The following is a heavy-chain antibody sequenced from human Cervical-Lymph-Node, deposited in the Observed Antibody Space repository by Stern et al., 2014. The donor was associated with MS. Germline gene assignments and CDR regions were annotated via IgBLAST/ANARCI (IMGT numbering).Heavy chain of an antibody. CDR1: GGTFSSTG. V-gene: IGHV1-69*01. Sequence: LVQSGAEVKRPGSSVRVSCEVFGGTFSSTGINWVRQAPGRGLEWVGGIIPIFGPKYAPEFLGTVTISADESASTAYLDLRSLISADTAVFYCVGPDFHLWGQGTLVTVSS. J-gene: IGHJ5*02. CDR3: VGPDFHL. CDR2: IIPIFGP. D-gene: IGHD3/OR15-3a*01.